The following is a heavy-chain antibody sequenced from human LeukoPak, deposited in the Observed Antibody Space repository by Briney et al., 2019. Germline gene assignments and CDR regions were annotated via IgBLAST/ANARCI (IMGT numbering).Heavy chain of an antibody. Sequence: PSETLSLTCTVSGGSISSYYWSWIRQPPGKGLEWIGYIYYGGSTNYNPSLKSRVTISVDTPKNQFSLKLSSVTAADTAVYYCARDGRGYSYGYDYWGQGTLVTVSS. J-gene: IGHJ4*02. V-gene: IGHV4-59*01. CDR1: GGSISSYY. CDR2: IYYGGST. CDR3: ARDGRGYSYGYDY. D-gene: IGHD5-18*01.